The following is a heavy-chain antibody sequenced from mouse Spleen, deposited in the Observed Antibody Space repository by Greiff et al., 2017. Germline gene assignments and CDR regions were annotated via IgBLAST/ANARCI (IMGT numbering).Heavy chain of an antibody. D-gene: IGHD1-1*01. V-gene: IGHV1-53*01. CDR2: INPRNGGT. CDR1: GYTFTSYW. Sequence: QVQLKESGTELVKPGASVKLSCKASGYTFTSYWMHWVKQRPGQGLEWIGNINPRNGGTNYNEKYKSKATLTVDKSSSTAYMQLSSLTSEDSAVYYCAREGIYYDGSGGYAMDYWGQGTSVTVSS. CDR3: AREGIYYDGSGGYAMDY. J-gene: IGHJ4*01.